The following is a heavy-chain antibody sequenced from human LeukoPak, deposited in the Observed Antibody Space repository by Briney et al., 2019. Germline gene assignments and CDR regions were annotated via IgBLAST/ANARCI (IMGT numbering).Heavy chain of an antibody. CDR2: IQYDGSNK. D-gene: IGHD3-10*01. CDR3: AKTGGDSVLYFYYMDA. J-gene: IGHJ6*03. Sequence: GGSLRLSCAASGFTLTSYGMHWVRQAPGKGLEWVAFIQYDGSNKNYADSVKGRFTISRDYSKNTLYLQMNSLRAEDTAVYYCAKTGGDSVLYFYYMDAWGKGTTVTVSS. CDR1: GFTLTSYG. V-gene: IGHV3-30*02.